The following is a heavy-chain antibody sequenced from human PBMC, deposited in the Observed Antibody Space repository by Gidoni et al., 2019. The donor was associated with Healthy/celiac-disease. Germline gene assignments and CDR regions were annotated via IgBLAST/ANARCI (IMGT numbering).Heavy chain of an antibody. CDR3: ARDHTESSYYYYMDV. Sequence: QVQLVESGGGVVQPGRSLRRSCAASGFTLSRYGMPWVRQAPGKGLEWVAVIWYDGSNKYYADSVKGRFTISRDNSKNTLYLQMNSLRAEDTAVYYCARDHTESSYYYYMDVWGKGTTVTVSS. CDR1: GFTLSRYG. CDR2: IWYDGSNK. J-gene: IGHJ6*03. V-gene: IGHV3-33*01.